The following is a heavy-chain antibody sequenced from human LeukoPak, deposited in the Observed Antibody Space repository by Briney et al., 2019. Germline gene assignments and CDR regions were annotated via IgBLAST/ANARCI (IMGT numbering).Heavy chain of an antibody. J-gene: IGHJ4*02. CDR3: ARGTFSSSSPYYFDY. Sequence: PSETLSLTCAVYGGSFSGYYWSWIRQPPGKGLGWIGEINHSGSTNYNPSLKSRVTISVDTSKNQFSLKLSSVTAADTAVYYCARGTFSSSSPYYFDYWGQGTLVTVSS. CDR1: GGSFSGYY. D-gene: IGHD6-6*01. V-gene: IGHV4-34*01. CDR2: INHSGST.